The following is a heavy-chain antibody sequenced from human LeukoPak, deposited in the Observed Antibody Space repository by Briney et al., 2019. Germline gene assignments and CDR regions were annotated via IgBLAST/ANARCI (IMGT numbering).Heavy chain of an antibody. CDR1: GGSISSYY. CDR3: ARVLVRDYYYYMDV. V-gene: IGHV4-59*01. D-gene: IGHD6-13*01. J-gene: IGHJ6*03. Sequence: SETLSLTCTVSGGSISSYYWSWIRQPPGKGLEWIGYIYYSGSTDYNPSLKSRVTISVDTSKNQFSLKLSSVTAADTAVYYCARVLVRDYYYYMDVWGEGTTVTISS. CDR2: IYYSGST.